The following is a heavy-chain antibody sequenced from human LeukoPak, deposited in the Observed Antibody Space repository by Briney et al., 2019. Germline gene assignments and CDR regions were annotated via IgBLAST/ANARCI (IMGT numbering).Heavy chain of an antibody. J-gene: IGHJ4*02. CDR3: ARDSPPPYGDYVMLGY. V-gene: IGHV1-18*04. CDR2: ISAYNGNA. CDR1: GYTFTSYG. Sequence: ASVKVSCKASGYTFTSYGISWVRQAPGQGLEWMGWISAYNGNANYAQKLQGRVTMTTDTSTSTAYMELRSLRSDDTAVYYCARDSPPPYGDYVMLGYWGQGTLVTVSS. D-gene: IGHD4-17*01.